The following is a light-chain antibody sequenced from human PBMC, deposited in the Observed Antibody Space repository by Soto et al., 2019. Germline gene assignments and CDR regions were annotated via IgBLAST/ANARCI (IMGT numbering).Light chain of an antibody. J-gene: IGLJ1*01. CDR1: SSDVGGYKD. CDR2: EVS. V-gene: IGLV2-8*01. CDR3: SSYAGSNNFV. Sequence: QSALTQPPSASGSPGQSVTISCTGTSSDVGGYKDVSWYQQHPGKVPKPIIYEVSKRPSGVPDRFSGSKSGNTASLTVSGLQAEDEADYYCSSYAGSNNFVFGTGTKV.